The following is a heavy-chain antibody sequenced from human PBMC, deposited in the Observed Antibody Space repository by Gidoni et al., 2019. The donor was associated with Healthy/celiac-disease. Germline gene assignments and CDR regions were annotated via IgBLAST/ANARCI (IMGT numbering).Heavy chain of an antibody. Sequence: QLQLQEAGPGLVKPSETLSLTCTVSGGSISSSSYYWGWIRQPPGKGLEWIGSIYYSVSTYCNPSLKSLVTISVDTSKTQFSLKLSSVTAADTAVYYCARHPHYDGGAFDIWGQGPMVTVSS. D-gene: IGHD4-17*01. CDR1: GGSISSSSYY. CDR2: IYYSVST. V-gene: IGHV4-39*01. J-gene: IGHJ3*02. CDR3: ARHPHYDGGAFDI.